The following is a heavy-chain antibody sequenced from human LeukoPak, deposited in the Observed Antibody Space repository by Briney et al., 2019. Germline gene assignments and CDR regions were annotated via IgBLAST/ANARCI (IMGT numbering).Heavy chain of an antibody. CDR1: GFTFSSYE. D-gene: IGHD3-10*01. CDR3: AREGAGIMIRGVILDY. V-gene: IGHV3-48*03. J-gene: IGHJ4*02. CDR2: ISNIDTTI. Sequence: GGSLRLSCEASGFTFSSYEMNWVRQAPGKGLEWVSYISNIDTTIYYADSVKGRFTISRDNAKNSLYLQMNSLRAEDTALYYCAREGAGIMIRGVILDYWGQGTLATVSS.